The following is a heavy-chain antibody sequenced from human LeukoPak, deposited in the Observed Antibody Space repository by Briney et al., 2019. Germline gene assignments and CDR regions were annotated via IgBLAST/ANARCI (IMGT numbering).Heavy chain of an antibody. J-gene: IGHJ3*02. V-gene: IGHV3-48*01. Sequence: GGSLRLSCAASGFTFSSYSMNWVRQAPGKGLEWASYISSSSSTIYYADSVKGRFTISRDNAKNSLYLQMNSLRAEDSAEYYCAKSLLTTATGTGRAFDIWGQGTMVTVSA. CDR1: GFTFSSYS. CDR2: ISSSSSTI. CDR3: AKSLLTTATGTGRAFDI. D-gene: IGHD1-1*01.